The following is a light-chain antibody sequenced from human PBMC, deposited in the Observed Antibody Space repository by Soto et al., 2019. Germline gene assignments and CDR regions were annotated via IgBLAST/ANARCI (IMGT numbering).Light chain of an antibody. V-gene: IGKV3-15*01. CDR1: QSVYSK. Sequence: EIVMTQSPVTLSVSPGERATLSCRASQSVYSKLAWYQQKPGQAPRLLIYGASSRATGIPARFSGSGSGTEFTLTISSRQSEDFAVYYCQQYNNWPLWTFGQGTKVDLK. J-gene: IGKJ1*01. CDR3: QQYNNWPLWT. CDR2: GAS.